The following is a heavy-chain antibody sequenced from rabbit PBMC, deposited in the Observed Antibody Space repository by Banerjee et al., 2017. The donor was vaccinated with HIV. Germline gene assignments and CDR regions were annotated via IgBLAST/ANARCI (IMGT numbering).Heavy chain of an antibody. CDR1: GFSLSGYW. J-gene: IGHJ4*01. Sequence: VKPEGSLTLTCTVSGFSLSGYWMSWVRQAPGKGLEWIGYINTGSGSTDYASWAKGPFTISKTSSTTVTLQMTSLTAADTATYFCARDPAGREDFNLWGQGTLVTVS. CDR2: INTGSGST. V-gene: IGHV1S45*01. D-gene: IGHD4-2*01. CDR3: ARDPAGREDFNL.